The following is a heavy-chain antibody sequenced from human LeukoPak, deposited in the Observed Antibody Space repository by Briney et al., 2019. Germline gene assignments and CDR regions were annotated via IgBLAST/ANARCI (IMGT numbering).Heavy chain of an antibody. Sequence: ASVKVTCKASGGTFSSYAISWVRRAPGQGLEWMGGIIPIFGTANYAQKFQGRVTITADESTSTAYMELSSLRSEDTAVYYCARVGQQLVLSEYYYYYYMDVWGKGTTVTVSS. CDR1: GGTFSSYA. CDR2: IIPIFGTA. J-gene: IGHJ6*03. CDR3: ARVGQQLVLSEYYYYYYMDV. D-gene: IGHD6-13*01. V-gene: IGHV1-69*13.